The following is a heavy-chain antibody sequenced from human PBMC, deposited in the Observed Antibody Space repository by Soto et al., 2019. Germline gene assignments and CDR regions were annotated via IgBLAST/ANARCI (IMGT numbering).Heavy chain of an antibody. Sequence: QVQLVQSGAEVKKPGSSVKVSRKASGGTFSSYAISWVRQAPGQGLEWMGGITPIFGTANYAQKFQGRVTITADESTRTAYMELSSLRSEDTAVYYCARGRTELRYRSYYYYGLDAWGQGTTVTVSS. CDR2: ITPIFGTA. V-gene: IGHV1-69*12. D-gene: IGHD3-9*01. CDR1: GGTFSSYA. J-gene: IGHJ6*02. CDR3: ARGRTELRYRSYYYYGLDA.